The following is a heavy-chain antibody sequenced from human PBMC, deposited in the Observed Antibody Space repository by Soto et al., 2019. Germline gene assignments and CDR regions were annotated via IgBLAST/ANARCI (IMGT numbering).Heavy chain of an antibody. CDR2: IIPIFGTA. CDR3: ARDRWSGGSCYKGRNWFDP. CDR1: GGTFSSYA. Sequence: ASVKVSCKASGGTFSSYAISWVRQAPGQGLEWMGGIIPIFGTANYAQKFQGRVTITADESTSTAYMELSSLRSEDTAVYYCARDRWSGGSCYKGRNWFDPWGQGTLVTVSS. V-gene: IGHV1-69*13. J-gene: IGHJ5*02. D-gene: IGHD2-15*01.